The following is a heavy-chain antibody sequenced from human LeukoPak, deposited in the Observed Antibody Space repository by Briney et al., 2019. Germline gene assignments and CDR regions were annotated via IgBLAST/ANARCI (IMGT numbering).Heavy chain of an antibody. CDR3: ARVSRNYYDSSGYPYYFDC. Sequence: SETLSLTCAVYGGSFSGYYWSWIRQPPGKGLEWIGEINHSGSTNYNPSLKSRVTISVDTSKNQFSLKLSSVTAADTAVYYCARVSRNYYDSSGYPYYFDCWGQGTLVTVSS. V-gene: IGHV4-34*01. J-gene: IGHJ4*02. CDR1: GGSFSGYY. D-gene: IGHD3-22*01. CDR2: INHSGST.